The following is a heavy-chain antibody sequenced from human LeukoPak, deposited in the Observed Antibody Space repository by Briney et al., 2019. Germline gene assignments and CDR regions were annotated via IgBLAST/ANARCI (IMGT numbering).Heavy chain of an antibody. J-gene: IGHJ1*01. CDR2: ISVYNGYT. CDR1: GYIFTNHG. V-gene: IGHV1-18*01. CDR3: ARGESGNQP. Sequence: ASVTVSCKASGYIFTNHGISWVRQAPGQGLEWRGWISVYNGYTNYAQKLQCRVTITTDTATSTAYRDLRKLRSDTTAVYDFARGESGNQPWGQGTLDTVSS.